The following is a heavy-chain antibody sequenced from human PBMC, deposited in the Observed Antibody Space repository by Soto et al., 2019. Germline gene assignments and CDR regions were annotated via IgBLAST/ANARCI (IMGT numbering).Heavy chain of an antibody. J-gene: IGHJ4*02. CDR1: GFTFNSLS. CDR3: ARDPYGDSQYFAY. CDR2: ISHDGRVT. D-gene: IGHD2-21*02. V-gene: IGHV3-30*04. Sequence: QVQLVESGGGMVQPGTSLRLSCAASGFTFNSLSLHWVRQRPDKGLEWVAVISHDGRVTFYADFVKGRFTVSRDNSKNTIYLQVNSLRAEDTAVYSCARDPYGDSQYFAYWGQGTLVTVSS.